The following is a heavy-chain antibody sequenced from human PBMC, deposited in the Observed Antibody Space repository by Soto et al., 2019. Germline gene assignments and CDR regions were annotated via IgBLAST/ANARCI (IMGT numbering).Heavy chain of an antibody. CDR2: IKTKPDDGTI. V-gene: IGHV3-15*01. CDR3: TTSNLGVDF. J-gene: IGHJ4*02. D-gene: IGHD1-1*01. CDR1: GLIFSDVW. Sequence: GFLRLSCAASGLIFSDVWMTWVRQAPGKGLEWVGRIKTKPDDGTIDYAAPVRGRFTISRDDSKNTLYLQMTSLTPDDTGVYYCTTSNLGVDFWGPGTLVTVSS.